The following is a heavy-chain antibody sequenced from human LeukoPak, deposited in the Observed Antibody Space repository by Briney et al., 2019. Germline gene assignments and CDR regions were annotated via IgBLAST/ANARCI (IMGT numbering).Heavy chain of an antibody. Sequence: PSETLSVTCAVYGGSFSGYYWSWIRQPPGKGLEWIGEINHSGSTNYNPSLKSRVTISVDTSKNQFSPKLSSVTAADTAVYYCARRGINYFDYWGQGTLVTVSS. D-gene: IGHD1-14*01. CDR3: ARRGINYFDY. J-gene: IGHJ4*02. V-gene: IGHV4-34*01. CDR1: GGSFSGYY. CDR2: INHSGST.